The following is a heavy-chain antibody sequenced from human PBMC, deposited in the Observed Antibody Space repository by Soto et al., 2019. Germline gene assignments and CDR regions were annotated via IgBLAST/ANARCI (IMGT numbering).Heavy chain of an antibody. J-gene: IGHJ3*02. Sequence: HPGGSLRLSCAASGFIFSNYAMSWVRQGPGKGLEWVSVIGGEAVSTNCADSVKGRCTVSRDNSKNTVYLQLDSLRDDDTAVFYCAKDFFSHNGIYDPFDIWGQGTMVTVSS. CDR1: GFIFSNYA. V-gene: IGHV3-23*01. CDR2: IGGEAVST. D-gene: IGHD3-3*02. CDR3: AKDFFSHNGIYDPFDI.